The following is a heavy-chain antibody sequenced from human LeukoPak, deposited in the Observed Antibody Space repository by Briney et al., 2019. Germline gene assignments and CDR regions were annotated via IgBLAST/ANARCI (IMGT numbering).Heavy chain of an antibody. CDR2: IYYSGST. V-gene: IGHV4-59*01. D-gene: IGHD3-22*01. CDR1: GGSISSYY. J-gene: IGHJ4*02. CDR3: AREGGSYDSSGYVDY. Sequence: SETLSLTCTVSGGSISSYYWSWIRQPPGKGLEWIGYIYYSGSTNYNPSLKSRVTISVETSKNQFSLKLSSVTAADTAVYYCAREGGSYDSSGYVDYWGQGTLVTVSS.